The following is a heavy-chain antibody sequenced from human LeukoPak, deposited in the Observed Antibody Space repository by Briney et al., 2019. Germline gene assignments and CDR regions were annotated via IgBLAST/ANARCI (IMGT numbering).Heavy chain of an antibody. CDR3: ARDRSCSGGSCYSFWYFDL. CDR2: IYYSGST. J-gene: IGHJ2*01. V-gene: IGHV4-39*02. Sequence: SETLSLTCTVSGGSISSSSYYWGWIRQPPGKGLEWIGSIYYSGSTYYNPSLKSRVTISVDTSKNQFSLKLSSVTAADTAVYYCARDRSCSGGSCYSFWYFDLWGRGTLVTVSS. CDR1: GGSISSSSYY. D-gene: IGHD2-15*01.